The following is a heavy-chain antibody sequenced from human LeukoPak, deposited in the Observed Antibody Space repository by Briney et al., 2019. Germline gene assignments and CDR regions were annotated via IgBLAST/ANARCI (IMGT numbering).Heavy chain of an antibody. CDR3: ARDPYYYDSSGYYEPYAFDI. CDR2: IYYSGST. CDR1: GGSISSSSYY. Sequence: SETLSLTCIVSGGSISSSSYYWGWIRQPPGKGLEWIGSIYYSGSTYYNPSLKSRVTISVDTSKNQFSLKLSSVTAADTAVYYCARDPYYYDSSGYYEPYAFDIWGQGTMVTVSS. V-gene: IGHV4-39*07. D-gene: IGHD3-22*01. J-gene: IGHJ3*02.